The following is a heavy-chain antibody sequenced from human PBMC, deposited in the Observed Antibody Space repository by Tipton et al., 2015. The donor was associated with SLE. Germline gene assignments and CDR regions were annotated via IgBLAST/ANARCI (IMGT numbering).Heavy chain of an antibody. CDR1: GGSTRSYY. CDR2: MYYSGNT. CDR3: ARALTISGVAIFDY. J-gene: IGHJ4*02. V-gene: IGHV4-59*01. D-gene: IGHD3-3*01. Sequence: TLSLTCTVSGGSTRSYYWSWIRQSPGKGLEWIGHMYYSGNTNYNPSLKSRLSMSVDTSKNQFSLKLRTVTAADTAVYYCARALTISGVAIFDYWGRGPLVTVSS.